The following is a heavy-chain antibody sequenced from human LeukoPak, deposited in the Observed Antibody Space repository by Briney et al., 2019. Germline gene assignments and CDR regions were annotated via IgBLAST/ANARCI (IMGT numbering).Heavy chain of an antibody. Sequence: SETLPLTCAVYGGSFSGYYWSWIRQPPGKGLEWIGYIYYSGSTNYNPSLKSRVTISVDTSKNQFSLKLSSVTATDTAVYYCARGTTVTKDAFDIWGQGTMVTVSS. CDR2: IYYSGST. V-gene: IGHV4-59*01. CDR3: ARGTTVTKDAFDI. CDR1: GGSFSGYY. J-gene: IGHJ3*02. D-gene: IGHD4-17*01.